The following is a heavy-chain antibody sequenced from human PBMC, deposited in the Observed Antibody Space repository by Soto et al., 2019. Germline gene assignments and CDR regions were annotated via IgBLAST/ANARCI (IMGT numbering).Heavy chain of an antibody. V-gene: IGHV4-4*07. J-gene: IGHJ5*02. CDR3: VRDGSKTLRDCFDP. CDR2: VYATGTS. CDR1: GCSMSKFY. Sequence: SGPLSLTCSVSGCSMSKFYWSWIRKTAGKGLEWMGRVYATGTSDYNPSLRSRIAMSVDISKKTFSLRLRSVTAADTGVYYCVRDGSKTLRDCFDPWGQGILVTLSS. D-gene: IGHD4-17*01.